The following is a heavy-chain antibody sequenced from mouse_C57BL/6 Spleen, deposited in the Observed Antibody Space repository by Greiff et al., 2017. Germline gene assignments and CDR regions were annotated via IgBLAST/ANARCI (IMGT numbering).Heavy chain of an antibody. CDR1: GYSFTDYN. CDR3: ASLSYDGYYDYYAMDY. CDR2: INPNYGTT. V-gene: IGHV1-39*01. J-gene: IGHJ4*01. D-gene: IGHD2-3*01. Sequence: VQLKESGPELVKPGASVKISCKASGYSFTDYNMNWVKQSNGKSLEWIGVINPNYGTTSYNQKFKGKATLTVDQSSSTAYMQLNSLTSEDSAVYYCASLSYDGYYDYYAMDYWGQGTSVTVSS.